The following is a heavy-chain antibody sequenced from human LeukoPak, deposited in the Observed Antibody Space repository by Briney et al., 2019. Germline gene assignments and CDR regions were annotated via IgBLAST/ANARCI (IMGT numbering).Heavy chain of an antibody. CDR1: GYTFTSYD. J-gene: IGHJ4*02. CDR3: ARDGGSSCHDY. CDR2: MNPNSGNT. Sequence: GASVKVSCKASGYTFTSYDINWVRQATGQGLEWMGWMNPNSGNTGYAQKFQGRVTMTRDTSISTAYMELSRLRSDDTAVYYCARDGGSSCHDYWGQGTLVTVSS. V-gene: IGHV1-8*01. D-gene: IGHD6-13*01.